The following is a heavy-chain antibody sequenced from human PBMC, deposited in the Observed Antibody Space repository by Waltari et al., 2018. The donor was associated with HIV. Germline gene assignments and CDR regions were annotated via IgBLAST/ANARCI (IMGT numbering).Heavy chain of an antibody. V-gene: IGHV3-21*01. D-gene: IGHD6-19*01. J-gene: IGHJ2*01. CDR3: ARDKGSGWTGGYWYFDL. CDR2: IISSSSYI. CDR1: GFTFRSYS. Sequence: EVQLVESGGGLVKPGGSLRLSCAASGFTFRSYSMNWVRQAPGKGLEWVSSIISSSSYIYYVDSVKGRFTISRDNAKNSLYLQMNSLRAEDTAVYYCARDKGSGWTGGYWYFDLWGRGTLVTVSS.